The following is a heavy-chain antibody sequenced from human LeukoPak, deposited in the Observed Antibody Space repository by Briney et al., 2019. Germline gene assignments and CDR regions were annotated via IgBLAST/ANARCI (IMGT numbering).Heavy chain of an antibody. CDR2: ISDDGGNK. V-gene: IGHV3-30*01. CDR1: GFTFKGFA. J-gene: IGHJ4*02. D-gene: IGHD5-12*01. CDR3: ARAVLAIDY. Sequence: GGSLRLSCVASGFTFKGFAMHWVRQAPGKGLEWLTLISDDGGNKYYADSLKGRFTISRDNSKDTLFLEMNSLRPDDTALYYCARAVLAIDYFGQGTLVTVSS.